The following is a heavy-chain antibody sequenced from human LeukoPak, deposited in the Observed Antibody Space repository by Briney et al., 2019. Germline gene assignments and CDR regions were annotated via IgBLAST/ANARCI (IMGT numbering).Heavy chain of an antibody. CDR1: GFAFSSYE. D-gene: IGHD2-15*01. Sequence: GGSLRLSCAASGFAFSSYEMNWVRQAPGKGLEWVSYISSSGSTIYYADSVKGRFTISRDNAKNSLYLQMNSLRAEDTAVYYCARSQGYCSGGSCLQGDWFDPWGQGTLVTVSS. CDR2: ISSSGSTI. V-gene: IGHV3-48*03. J-gene: IGHJ5*02. CDR3: ARSQGYCSGGSCLQGDWFDP.